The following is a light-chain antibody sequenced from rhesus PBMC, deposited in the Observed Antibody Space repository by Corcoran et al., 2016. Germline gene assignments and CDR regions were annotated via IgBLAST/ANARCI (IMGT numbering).Light chain of an antibody. CDR1: EKVNNY. V-gene: IGKV1-74*01. J-gene: IGKJ3*01. CDR2: KAS. Sequence: DIQMTQSPSSLSASVGDRVTITCRASEKVNNYLNWYQQKPGKALKVLLYKASTLQSGDPSRLSGSGSGTDYTFTISSLQPEYVATYYCQHDYGTPFTFGPGTKLDIK. CDR3: QHDYGTPFT.